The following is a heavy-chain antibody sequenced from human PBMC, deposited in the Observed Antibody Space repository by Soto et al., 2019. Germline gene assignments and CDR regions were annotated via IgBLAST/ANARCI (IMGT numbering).Heavy chain of an antibody. Sequence: EVHLVESGGGLVQPGGSLRLSCAGSGYTFRSHWMHWVRQAPGKGLVWVSRINSDGSTTSYADSVKGRFTISRDNAKNTLYLQMNSLRAEDTAVYYCARGPPQDSVNYYPWDYWGQGTLVTVSS. CDR2: INSDGSTT. V-gene: IGHV3-74*01. CDR3: ARGPPQDSVNYYPWDY. CDR1: GYTFRSHW. D-gene: IGHD1-26*01. J-gene: IGHJ4*02.